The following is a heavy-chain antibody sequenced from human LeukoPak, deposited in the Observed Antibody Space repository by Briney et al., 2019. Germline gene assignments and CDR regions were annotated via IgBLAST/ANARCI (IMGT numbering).Heavy chain of an antibody. CDR3: ARSNVEQWLPHFDY. Sequence: ASVKVSCKASGYTFTSYYMHWVRQAPGQGLEWMGWINPNSGGTNYAQKFQGRVTMTRDTSISTAYMELSRLRSDDTAVYYCARSNVEQWLPHFDYWGQGTLVTVSS. CDR2: INPNSGGT. V-gene: IGHV1-2*02. CDR1: GYTFTSYY. J-gene: IGHJ4*02. D-gene: IGHD6-19*01.